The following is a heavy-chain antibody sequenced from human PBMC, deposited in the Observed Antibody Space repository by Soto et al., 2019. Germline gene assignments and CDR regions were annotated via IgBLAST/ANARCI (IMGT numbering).Heavy chain of an antibody. CDR1: GASISSYY. Sequence: TSETLSLTCTVSGASISSYYWSWIRQPPGKGLEWIGYIYYSGSTNYNPSLKSRVTISVDTSKNQFSLKLSSVTAADTAVYYCATTDVRYWGQGTLVTVSS. J-gene: IGHJ4*02. CDR2: IYYSGST. V-gene: IGHV4-59*01. CDR3: ATTDVRY.